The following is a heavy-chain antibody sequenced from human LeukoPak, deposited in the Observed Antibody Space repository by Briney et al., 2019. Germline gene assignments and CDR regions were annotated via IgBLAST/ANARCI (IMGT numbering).Heavy chain of an antibody. CDR3: ASRYCTNGVCPFEY. CDR2: ISSSSSAI. Sequence: KTGGSLRLSCAASGITFSSYSMNWVRQAPGKGLEWASSISSSSSAIYYADSVRGRFTISRDNAKNSLFLQMNSLRAEDTAVYYCASRYCTNGVCPFEYWGQGTLVTVSS. D-gene: IGHD2-8*01. CDR1: GITFSSYS. J-gene: IGHJ4*02. V-gene: IGHV3-21*06.